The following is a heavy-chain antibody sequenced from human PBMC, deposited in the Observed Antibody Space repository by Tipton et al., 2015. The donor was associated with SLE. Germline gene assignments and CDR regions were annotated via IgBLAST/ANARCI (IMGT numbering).Heavy chain of an antibody. Sequence: TLSLTCAVYGGSFSGYYWSWIRQPPGKGLEWIGEINHSGSTYYNPSLKSRVTISVDTSKNQFSLKLSSVTAADTAVYYCARGEGLGEFDYWGQGTLVTVSS. V-gene: IGHV4-34*01. CDR3: ARGEGLGEFDY. CDR1: GGSFSGYY. J-gene: IGHJ4*02. CDR2: INHSGST. D-gene: IGHD3-16*01.